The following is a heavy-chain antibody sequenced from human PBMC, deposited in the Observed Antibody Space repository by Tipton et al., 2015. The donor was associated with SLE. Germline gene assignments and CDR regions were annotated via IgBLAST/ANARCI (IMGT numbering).Heavy chain of an antibody. J-gene: IGHJ4*02. D-gene: IGHD2-8*02. CDR1: GFTVSSNY. V-gene: IGHV3-74*01. CDR2: INSDGSST. CDR3: ARETSSGAFDY. Sequence: GSLRLSCAASGFTVSSNYMSWVRQAPGKGLVWVSRINSDGSSTSYADSVKGRFTISRDNAKNSLYLQMNSLRAEDTALYYCARETSSGAFDYWGQGTLVTVSS.